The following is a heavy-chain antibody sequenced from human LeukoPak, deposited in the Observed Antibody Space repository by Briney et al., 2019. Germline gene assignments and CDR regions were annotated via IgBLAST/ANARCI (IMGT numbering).Heavy chain of an antibody. Sequence: GGSLGLPCAASGFTFRSYGMHWVRQAPGKGLEWVAVIWYDGSNKYYADSVKGRFTISRDNSKNTLYLQMNSLRAEDTAVYYCARDPYGSGSTSFDIWGQGTMVSVTS. J-gene: IGHJ3*02. CDR1: GFTFRSYG. CDR2: IWYDGSNK. D-gene: IGHD3-10*01. V-gene: IGHV3-33*01. CDR3: ARDPYGSGSTSFDI.